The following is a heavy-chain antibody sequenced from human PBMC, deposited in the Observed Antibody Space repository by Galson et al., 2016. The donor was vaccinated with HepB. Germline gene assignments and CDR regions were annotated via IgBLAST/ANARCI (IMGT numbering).Heavy chain of an antibody. CDR1: GFTFSSHG. D-gene: IGHD4-11*01. J-gene: IGHJ6*02. CDR2: IWYGDVNIK. V-gene: IGHV3-33*01. CDR3: ARGTTESDYTSYYGLDV. Sequence: SLRLSCAASGFTFSSHGMHWVRQAPGKGLEWLAVIWYGDVNIKVYADSVKGRFTISRDNSKNTLFLQMNSLRADDTAVYYCARGTTESDYTSYYGLDVWGQGATVTVSS.